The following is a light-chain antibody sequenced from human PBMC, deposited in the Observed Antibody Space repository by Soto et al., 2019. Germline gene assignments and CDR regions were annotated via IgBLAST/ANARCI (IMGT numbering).Light chain of an antibody. CDR1: QSVTSY. CDR3: QQYGRARLT. V-gene: IGKV3-20*01. Sequence: IVLTQSPRTLSLSPGERATLSCRASQSVTSYLAWYQQKPGQAPRLLIYGASFRATDVPDRFTAGGSGTDFTLTISRLEPEDYAVYYCQQYGRARLTFGGGTKV. J-gene: IGKJ4*01. CDR2: GAS.